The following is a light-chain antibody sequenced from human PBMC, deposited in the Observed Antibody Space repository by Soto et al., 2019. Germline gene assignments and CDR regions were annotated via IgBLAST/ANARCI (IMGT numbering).Light chain of an antibody. CDR1: SSDVGGYNY. CDR3: SSYTTSNTRQIV. J-gene: IGLJ1*01. CDR2: DVS. Sequence: QSALTQPASVSGSPGQSITISCTGTSSDVGGYNYVSWYQQHPGKAPNFMIYDVSNRPSGVSNRFSSSNSGNTASLTISGLQAEDEDDYYCSSYTTSNTRQIVFGTGTKLTVL. V-gene: IGLV2-14*01.